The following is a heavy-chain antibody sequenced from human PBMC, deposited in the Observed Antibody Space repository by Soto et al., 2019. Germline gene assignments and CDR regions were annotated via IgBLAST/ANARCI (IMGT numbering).Heavy chain of an antibody. J-gene: IGHJ4*02. CDR1: GESFGGYY. D-gene: IGHD2-15*01. CDR2: INHRGNT. Sequence: SETLSLTCAVYGESFGGYYWNWIRQTPGKGLEWIGEINHRGNTNYNPSLKSRVTISVDASKNQFSLKLSSVTAADTALYYCASSLRRSAFFDYWGQGTLVTVSS. V-gene: IGHV4-34*01. CDR3: ASSLRRSAFFDY.